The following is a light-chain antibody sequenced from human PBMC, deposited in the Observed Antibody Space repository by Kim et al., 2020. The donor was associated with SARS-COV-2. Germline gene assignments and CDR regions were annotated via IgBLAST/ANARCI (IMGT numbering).Light chain of an antibody. J-gene: IGLJ3*02. CDR2: YDS. CDR1: NIGSES. Sequence: PGKTARISCGGKNIGSESVHWCQQEPGQAPVLVISYDSDRPSGIPERFSGSNSGNTATLTIRRVEAGDEADYYCQVWDSTIDHRVVFGGGTQLTVL. CDR3: QVWDSTIDHRVV. V-gene: IGLV3-21*04.